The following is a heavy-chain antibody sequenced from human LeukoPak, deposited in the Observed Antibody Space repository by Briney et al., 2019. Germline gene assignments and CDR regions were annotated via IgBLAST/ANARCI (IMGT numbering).Heavy chain of an antibody. J-gene: IGHJ4*02. CDR2: IYWYDYK. Sequence: GPTLVNPTHTPTLTSTCSRLSLSPSGMGMGWIRQTPEQDLEELARIYWYDYKGNSPSLKTRLTVTKDTSKHQVVLTVANMDPVDTATYFCAQRRDYYFDYWGQGTLVTVSS. CDR1: RLSLSPSGMG. V-gene: IGHV2-5*01. D-gene: IGHD2-21*02. CDR3: AQRRDYYFDY.